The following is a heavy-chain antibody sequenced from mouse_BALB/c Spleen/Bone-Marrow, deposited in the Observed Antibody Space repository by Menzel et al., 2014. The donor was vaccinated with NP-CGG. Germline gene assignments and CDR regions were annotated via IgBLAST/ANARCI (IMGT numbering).Heavy chain of an antibody. CDR3: ARSADWYFEV. CDR1: GNSITSDYG. V-gene: IGHV3-2*02. Sequence: EVMLVESGPGLVKPSQSLSLTCTVTGNSITSDYGWNWIRQFPGNKLEWMGYIRYSGSTSYNPSLKSRISITRDTSKNQIFLQLNSVTTEDTATYYCARSADWYFEVWGAATTVTVSA. J-gene: IGHJ1*01. CDR2: IRYSGST.